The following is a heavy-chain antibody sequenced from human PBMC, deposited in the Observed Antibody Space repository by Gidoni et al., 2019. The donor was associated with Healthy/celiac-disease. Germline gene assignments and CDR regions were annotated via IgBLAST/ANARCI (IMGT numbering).Heavy chain of an antibody. D-gene: IGHD3-3*01. CDR1: GFTVSSAW. CDR2: SNSDGSST. Sequence: VQLVESGGGLVQPGGSLRLSRAAPGFTVSSAWMHWVRATPGNGLVWVSRSNSDGSSTSYADSVKGRFTISRDNAKNTLDLEMNSLRAEDTAVYYCAGGLRFLPRTFDIWGQGTMVTVSS. V-gene: IGHV3-74*01. CDR3: AGGLRFLPRTFDI. J-gene: IGHJ3*02.